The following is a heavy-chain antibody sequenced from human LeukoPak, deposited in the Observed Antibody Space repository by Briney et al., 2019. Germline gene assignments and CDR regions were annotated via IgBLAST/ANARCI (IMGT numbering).Heavy chain of an antibody. J-gene: IGHJ4*02. Sequence: GGSLRLSCAASGFTFSNYGMSWVRQAPGKGLKWVSAISAGGDNTYYADSVKGRFTISRDNSRNTVYLQINSLRAEDTAVYYCAKEYRSPGPFDYWGQGTLVTVSS. V-gene: IGHV3-23*01. CDR3: AKEYRSPGPFDY. CDR2: ISAGGDNT. CDR1: GFTFSNYG. D-gene: IGHD6-19*01.